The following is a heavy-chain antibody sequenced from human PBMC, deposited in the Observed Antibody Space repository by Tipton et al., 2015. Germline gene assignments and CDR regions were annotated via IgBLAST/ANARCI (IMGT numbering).Heavy chain of an antibody. CDR2: IYYSGST. V-gene: IGHV4-39*01. J-gene: IGHJ6*02. CDR1: GGSISSSSYY. Sequence: TLSLTCTVSGGSISSSSYYWDWIRHPPGKGLEWIGSIYYSGSTYYNPSLKSRVTISVDTSKNQFSLKLRCVTAADTAVYYCVRRPLRYYYGMDVWGQGTMVTVSS. CDR3: VRRPLRYYYGMDV.